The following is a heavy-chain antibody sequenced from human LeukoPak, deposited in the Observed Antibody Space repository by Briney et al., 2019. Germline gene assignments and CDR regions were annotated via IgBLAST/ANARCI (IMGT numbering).Heavy chain of an antibody. Sequence: GGSLRLSCEASGFSFRSYDMNWVRQAPGKGLEWVSSISSSSSYIYYADSVKGRFTISRDNAKNSLYLRMNSLRAEDTAVYYCARDRGSDIWGQGTMVTVSS. CDR2: ISSSSSYI. V-gene: IGHV3-21*01. D-gene: IGHD3-10*01. CDR3: ARDRGSDI. J-gene: IGHJ3*02. CDR1: GFSFRSYD.